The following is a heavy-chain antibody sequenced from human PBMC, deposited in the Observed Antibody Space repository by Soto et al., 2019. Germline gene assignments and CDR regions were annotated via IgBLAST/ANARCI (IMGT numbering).Heavy chain of an antibody. CDR3: AAGIVVVPAAWAYYYGMDL. D-gene: IGHD2-2*01. V-gene: IGHV5-51*01. CDR1: GYTFTSYW. CDR2: IDPGDSDT. J-gene: IGHJ6*02. Sequence: PGESLKISCKGSGYTFTSYWIGWVRQMPGKGLEWMGIIDPGDSDTRYSPSFQGQVTISADKSISTAYLQWSSLKASDTAMYYCAAGIVVVPAAWAYYYGMDLWGQGTTVTVSS.